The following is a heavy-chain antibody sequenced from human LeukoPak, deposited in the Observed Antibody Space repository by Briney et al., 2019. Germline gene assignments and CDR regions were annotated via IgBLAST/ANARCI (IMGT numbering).Heavy chain of an antibody. J-gene: IGHJ3*02. CDR3: ARDGIGYYYDSSGYYTGADI. Sequence: PSETPSLTCTVSGGSISSYYWSWIRQPPGKGREWIGYIYYSGSTNYNPALKSRVTIPVDTSKNQFSLKLSSVTAADTAVYYCARDGIGYYYDSSGYYTGADIWGQGTMVTVSS. CDR1: GGSISSYY. D-gene: IGHD3-22*01. CDR2: IYYSGST. V-gene: IGHV4-59*01.